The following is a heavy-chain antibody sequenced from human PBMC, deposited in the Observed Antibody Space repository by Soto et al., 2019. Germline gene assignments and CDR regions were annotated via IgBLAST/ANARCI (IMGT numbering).Heavy chain of an antibody. CDR1: GGSVSSGSYY. CDR3: ARGLGAVAGTQERWFVP. V-gene: IGHV4-61*01. Sequence: SETLSLTCTVSGGSVSSGSYYWSWIRQPPGKGLEWIGYIYYSGSTNYNPSLKSRVTISVDTSKNQFSLKLSSVTAADTAVYYCARGLGAVAGTQERWFVPWGQGTLVTVS. CDR2: IYYSGST. D-gene: IGHD6-19*01. J-gene: IGHJ5*02.